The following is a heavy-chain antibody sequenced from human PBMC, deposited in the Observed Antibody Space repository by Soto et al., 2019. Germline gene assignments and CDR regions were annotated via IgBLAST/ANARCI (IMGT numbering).Heavy chain of an antibody. J-gene: IGHJ6*02. CDR3: ARFVRSCSATTCSTRADV. CDR1: GGFVNSDTHS. V-gene: IGHV4-61*01. D-gene: IGHD2-2*01. Sequence: SETLSLTCTVSGGFVNSDTHSWSWIRQTPGRRLEWIGFIYSGGSTKNPSLRSRVTMSVDTSKNQFSLKLKSVIVADTAVYHCARFVRSCSATTCSTRADVWGQGITVTVSS. CDR2: IYSGGST.